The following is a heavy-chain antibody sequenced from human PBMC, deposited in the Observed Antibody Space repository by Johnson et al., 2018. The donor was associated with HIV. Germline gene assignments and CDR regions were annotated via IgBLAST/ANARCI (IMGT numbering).Heavy chain of an antibody. V-gene: IGHV3-23*04. CDR1: PFTFNSNA. J-gene: IGHJ3*02. CDR3: ARQFRSVGAPDAFDI. D-gene: IGHD1-26*01. Sequence: VQLVESGGGVVRPGGSLRLSCGASPFTFNSNATSWVRQAPVKGLDWVSAISGSGGSTYYADSVKGRFTISRDNSKNTLYLQMNSLRAEDTSVYYCARQFRSVGAPDAFDIWGQGTMVTVSS. CDR2: ISGSGGST.